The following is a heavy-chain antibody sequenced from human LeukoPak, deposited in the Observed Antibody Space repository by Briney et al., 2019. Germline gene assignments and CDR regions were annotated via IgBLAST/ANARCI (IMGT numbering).Heavy chain of an antibody. CDR2: ISGSGGGT. Sequence: PGGSLRLSCAASGITLSNYGMSWVRQAPGKGLEWVAGISGSGGGTNYADSVKGRFTISRDNARNTLYLQMNSLRVEDTAAYFCAKRGVVIRVILVGFHKEAYYFDSWGQGALVTVSS. V-gene: IGHV3-23*01. J-gene: IGHJ4*02. CDR3: AKRGVVIRVILVGFHKEAYYFDS. D-gene: IGHD3-22*01. CDR1: GITLSNYG.